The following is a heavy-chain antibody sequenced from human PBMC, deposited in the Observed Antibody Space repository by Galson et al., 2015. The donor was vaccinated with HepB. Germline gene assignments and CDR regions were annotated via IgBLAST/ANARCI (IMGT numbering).Heavy chain of an antibody. CDR1: GGSFSGYY. V-gene: IGHV4-34*01. J-gene: IGHJ6*03. CDR3: ARRRYFDWPPRGYYMDV. D-gene: IGHD3-9*01. CDR2: INHSGST. Sequence: SETLSLTCAVYGGSFSGYYWSWIRQPPGKGLEWIGEINHSGSTNYNPSLKSRVTISVDTSKNQFSLKLSSVTAADTAVYYCARRRYFDWPPRGYYMDVWGKGTTVTVSS.